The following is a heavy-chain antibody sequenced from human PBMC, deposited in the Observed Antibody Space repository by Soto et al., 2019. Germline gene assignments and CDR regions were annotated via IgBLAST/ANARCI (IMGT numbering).Heavy chain of an antibody. Sequence: QVQLVESGGGVVQPGRSLRLSCAASGFIFSSYGMHWVRQAPGKGLEWVAVISYDGSNKYYADSVKGRLTISRDNSKNTLYLQMNSLRAEDTAVYYCAKGGYSYGSPNDYWGQGTLVNVSS. CDR1: GFIFSSYG. CDR3: AKGGYSYGSPNDY. D-gene: IGHD5-18*01. V-gene: IGHV3-30*18. CDR2: ISYDGSNK. J-gene: IGHJ4*02.